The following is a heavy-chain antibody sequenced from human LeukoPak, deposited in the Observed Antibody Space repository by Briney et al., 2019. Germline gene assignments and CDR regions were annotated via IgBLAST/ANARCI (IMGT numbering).Heavy chain of an antibody. CDR2: IYYSGST. J-gene: IGHJ6*04. V-gene: IGHV4-30-4*01. Sequence: SETLSLTCAVYGGSFSGYYWSWIRQPPGKGLEWIGYIYYSGSTYYNPSLKSRVTISVDTSKNQFSLKLSSVTAADTAVYYCARDDGSGSYYPDYYYYGMDVWGKGTTVTVSS. CDR1: GGSFSGYY. D-gene: IGHD3-10*01. CDR3: ARDDGSGSYYPDYYYYGMDV.